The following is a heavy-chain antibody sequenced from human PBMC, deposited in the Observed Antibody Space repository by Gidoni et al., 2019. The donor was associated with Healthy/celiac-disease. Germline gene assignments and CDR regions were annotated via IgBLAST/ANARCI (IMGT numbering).Heavy chain of an antibody. J-gene: IGHJ4*02. D-gene: IGHD2-21*02. V-gene: IGHV2-26*01. Sequence: QVTLKESGPVLVKPTETLTLTCTVSGFSLSNARMGVSWIRQPPGKALEWLAHIFSNDEKSYSTSLKSRLTISKDTSKSQVVLTMTNMDPVDTATYYCARIHGASYCGGDCYARYYFDYWGQGTLVTVSS. CDR2: IFSNDEK. CDR3: ARIHGASYCGGDCYARYYFDY. CDR1: GFSLSNARMG.